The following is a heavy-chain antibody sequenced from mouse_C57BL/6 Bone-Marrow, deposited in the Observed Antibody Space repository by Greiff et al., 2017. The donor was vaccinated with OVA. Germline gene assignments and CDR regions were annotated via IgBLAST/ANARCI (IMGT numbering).Heavy chain of an antibody. CDR2: INPGSGGT. Sequence: VQGVESGAELVRPGTSVKVSCKASGYAFTNYLIEWVKQRPGQGLEWIGVINPGSGGTNYNEKFKGKATLTADKSSSTAYMQLSSLTSEDSAVYFCAKDRITTVVATRFAYWGQGTLVTVSA. CDR1: GYAFTNYL. D-gene: IGHD1-1*01. V-gene: IGHV1-54*01. CDR3: AKDRITTVVATRFAY. J-gene: IGHJ3*01.